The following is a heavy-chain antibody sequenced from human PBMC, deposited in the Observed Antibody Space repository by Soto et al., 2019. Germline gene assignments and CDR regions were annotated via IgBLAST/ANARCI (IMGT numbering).Heavy chain of an antibody. D-gene: IGHD3-22*01. CDR2: INPNGGST. Sequence: QVHLVQSGAEVKKPGASVKVSCKASGYTFTNYYMHWVRQAPGQGLEWMGIINPNGGSTSYTQKCQGRVTVTRDTSTSTVYMELSSLRSEDTAVYYCARDSGDYYDNSGSPYNAFDIWGQGTMVTVSS. CDR1: GYTFTNYY. J-gene: IGHJ3*02. V-gene: IGHV1-46*03. CDR3: ARDSGDYYDNSGSPYNAFDI.